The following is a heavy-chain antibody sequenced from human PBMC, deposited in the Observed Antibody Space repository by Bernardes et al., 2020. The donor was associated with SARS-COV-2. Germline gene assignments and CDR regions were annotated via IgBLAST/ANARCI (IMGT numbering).Heavy chain of an antibody. CDR3: ARRGCDGGSCYSLDP. CDR1: GDSITRGLFY. J-gene: IGHJ5*02. CDR2: IHHAGDT. D-gene: IGHD2-15*01. V-gene: IGHV4-39*01. Sequence: SETLSLTCTVSGDSITRGLFYWGWIRQPPGKGLEWIGSIHHAGDTFYQPSLKSRLSFSVDAFKNQFSVSLSSVTAADTAVYYCARRGCDGGSCYSLDPWGQGMLVIVSS.